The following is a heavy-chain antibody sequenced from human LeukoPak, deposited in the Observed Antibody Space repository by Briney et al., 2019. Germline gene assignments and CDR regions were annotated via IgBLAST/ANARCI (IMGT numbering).Heavy chain of an antibody. CDR2: MNPNSGNT. V-gene: IGHV1-8*03. Sequence: ASVKVSCKASGYTFTSYDINWVRQATGQGLEWMGWMNPNSGNTGYAQKFQGRVTITRNTSISTAYMELSSLRSEDTAVYYCAVVTANDYYYYYMDVWGKGTTVTVSS. D-gene: IGHD2-21*02. J-gene: IGHJ6*03. CDR1: GYTFTSYD. CDR3: AVVTANDYYYYYMDV.